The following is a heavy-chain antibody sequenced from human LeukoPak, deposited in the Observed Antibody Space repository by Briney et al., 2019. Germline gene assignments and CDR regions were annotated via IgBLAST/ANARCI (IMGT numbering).Heavy chain of an antibody. CDR1: GFAFSSYW. D-gene: IGHD1-26*01. J-gene: IGHJ4*02. CDR3: AKNGGSWPFYFDY. CDR2: IKQDGDEK. Sequence: VGSLRLSCAASGFAFSSYWMSWVRQAPGKGLEWVANIKQDGDEKYYVDSVRGRFTISRDNAMTSLYLEMNSLRGDDTAVYYCAKNGGSWPFYFDYWGQGSLVTVSS. V-gene: IGHV3-7*01.